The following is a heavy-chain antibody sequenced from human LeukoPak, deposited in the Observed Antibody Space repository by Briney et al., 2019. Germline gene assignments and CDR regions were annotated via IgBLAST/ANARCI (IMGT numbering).Heavy chain of an antibody. Sequence: GGSLRLSCAASGFTFSSYSMTWVRQAPGKGLEWVSSISSSSSYIYYADSVKGRFTISRDNAKNSLYLQMNSLRAEDTAVYYCARDPVRRFAIWPPDPTYYFDYWGQGTLVTVSS. V-gene: IGHV3-21*01. CDR2: ISSSSSYI. D-gene: IGHD2/OR15-2a*01. CDR3: ARDPVRRFAIWPPDPTYYFDY. CDR1: GFTFSSYS. J-gene: IGHJ4*02.